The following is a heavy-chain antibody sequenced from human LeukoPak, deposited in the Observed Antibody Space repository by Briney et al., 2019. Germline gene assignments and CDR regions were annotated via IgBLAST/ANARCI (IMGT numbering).Heavy chain of an antibody. CDR1: GFTFSSYE. V-gene: IGHV3-48*03. D-gene: IGHD6-19*01. Sequence: SGGSLRLSCAASGFTFSSYEMNWVRQAPGKGLEWVSYISSSGSTIYYADSVKGRFTNSRDNAKNSLYLQMNSLRPEDTAIYYCARDGSSGWYRGWFDTWGQGTLVTVSS. CDR3: ARDGSSGWYRGWFDT. CDR2: ISSSGSTI. J-gene: IGHJ5*02.